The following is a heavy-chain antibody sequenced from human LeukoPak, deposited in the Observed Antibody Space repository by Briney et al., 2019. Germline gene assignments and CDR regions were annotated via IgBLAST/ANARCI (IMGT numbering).Heavy chain of an antibody. D-gene: IGHD3-3*01. CDR1: GYTFTGYY. CDR3: ARDFDFWSGQRPNDY. J-gene: IGHJ4*02. Sequence: ASVKVSCKASGYTFTGYYMHWVRQAPGQGLEWMGWINPNSGSTNYAQKLQGRVTMTTDTSTSTAYMELRSLRSDDTAVYYCARDFDFWSGQRPNDYWGQGTLVTVSS. CDR2: INPNSGST. V-gene: IGHV1-2*02.